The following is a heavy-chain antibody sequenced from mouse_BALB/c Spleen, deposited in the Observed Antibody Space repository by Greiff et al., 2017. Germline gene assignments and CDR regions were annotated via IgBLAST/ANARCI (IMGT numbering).Heavy chain of an antibody. V-gene: IGHV5-6-2*01. Sequence: EVQRVESGGGLVKLGGSLKLSCAASGFTFSSYYMSWVRQTPEKRLELVAAINSNGGSTYYPDTVKGRFTISRDNAKNTLYLQMSSLKSEDTALYYCARRGYGSIWYFDVWGAGTTVTVSS. D-gene: IGHD1-1*01. J-gene: IGHJ1*01. CDR3: ARRGYGSIWYFDV. CDR2: INSNGGST. CDR1: GFTFSSYY.